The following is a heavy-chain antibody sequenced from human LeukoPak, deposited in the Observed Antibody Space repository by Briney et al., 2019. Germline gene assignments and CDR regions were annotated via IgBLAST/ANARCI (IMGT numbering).Heavy chain of an antibody. V-gene: IGHV3-30*18. CDR3: AKGVSSSWSNDAFDI. Sequence: HPGRSLRLSCVASGFTFSRHDMNWVRQAPGKGLEWVAVISYDGSNKYYADSVKGRFTISRDNSKNTLYLQMNSLRTEDTAVYYCAKGVSSSWSNDAFDIWGQGTRVPLFS. CDR2: ISYDGSNK. CDR1: GFTFSRHD. J-gene: IGHJ3*02. D-gene: IGHD6-13*01.